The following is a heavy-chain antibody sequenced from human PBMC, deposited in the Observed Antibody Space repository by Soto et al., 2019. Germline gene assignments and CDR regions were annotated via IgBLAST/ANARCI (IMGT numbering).Heavy chain of an antibody. CDR1: GFTFSSYA. J-gene: IGHJ3*02. V-gene: IGHV3-23*01. CDR3: AKDRRYAHDAFDI. Sequence: GGSLRLSCGASGFTFSSYAMSWVRQAPGKGLEWVSAISGSGGSTYYADSVKGRFTISRDNSKNTLYLQMNSLRAEDTAVYYCAKDRRYAHDAFDIWGQGTMVTVSS. CDR2: ISGSGGST. D-gene: IGHD2-2*01.